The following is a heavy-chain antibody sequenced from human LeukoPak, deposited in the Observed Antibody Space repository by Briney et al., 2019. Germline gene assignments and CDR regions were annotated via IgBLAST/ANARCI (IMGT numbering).Heavy chain of an antibody. D-gene: IGHD3-16*01. J-gene: IGHJ3*02. CDR1: GFTFSSYT. CDR2: ISTSGGST. Sequence: PGGSLRLSCAASGFTFSSYTMSWVRQAPGKGLEWVSAISTSGGSTYYADSVKGRFTISRDNSKNTLYLQMHSLRAEDTAVYFCAKPRGDVYNSEAFGIWGQGTMVTVSS. V-gene: IGHV3-23*01. CDR3: AKPRGDVYNSEAFGI.